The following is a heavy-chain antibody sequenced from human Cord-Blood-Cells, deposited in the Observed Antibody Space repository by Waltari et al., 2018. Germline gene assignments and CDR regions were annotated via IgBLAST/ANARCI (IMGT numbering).Heavy chain of an antibody. Sequence: QLQLQESGPGLVKPSETLSLTCTVSGGSISSSSYYWGWIRQPPGKGLEWIGSIYYSGSTYYNPSLKSRVTISVDTSKNQFSLKLSSGTAADTAVYYCARYSSSWYNAFDIWGQGTMVTVSS. D-gene: IGHD6-13*01. V-gene: IGHV4-39*01. CDR2: IYYSGST. J-gene: IGHJ3*02. CDR1: GGSISSSSYY. CDR3: ARYSSSWYNAFDI.